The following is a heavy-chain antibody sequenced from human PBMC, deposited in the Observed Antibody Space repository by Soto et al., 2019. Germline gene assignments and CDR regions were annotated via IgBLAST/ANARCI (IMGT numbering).Heavy chain of an antibody. Sequence: SETLSLTCAVYGGSFSGYYWSWIRQPPGKGLEWIGEINHSGNTNYNPSLKSRVTISVDTSKNQFSLKLSSVTAADTAVYYCARINSSKLPFDYWGQGTLVTVSS. D-gene: IGHD3-3*02. CDR3: ARINSSKLPFDY. CDR1: GGSFSGYY. V-gene: IGHV4-34*01. J-gene: IGHJ4*02. CDR2: INHSGNT.